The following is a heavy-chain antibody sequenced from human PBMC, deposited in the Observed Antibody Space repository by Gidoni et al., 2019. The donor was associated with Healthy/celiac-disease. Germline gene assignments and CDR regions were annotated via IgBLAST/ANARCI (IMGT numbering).Heavy chain of an antibody. CDR1: GFTFSSYG. Sequence: QVQLVESGGGVVQPGRSLSLSCAASGFTFSSYGMHWVRQAPGKGLEWVAVISYDGSNKYYADSVKGRFTISRDNSKNTLYLQMNSLRAEDTAVYYCAKDTVGAPAFQHWGQGTLVTVSS. D-gene: IGHD1-26*01. CDR2: ISYDGSNK. CDR3: AKDTVGAPAFQH. J-gene: IGHJ1*01. V-gene: IGHV3-30*18.